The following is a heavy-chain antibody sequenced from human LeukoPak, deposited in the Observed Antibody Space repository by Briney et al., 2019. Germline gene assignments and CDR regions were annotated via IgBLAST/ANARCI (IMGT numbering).Heavy chain of an antibody. V-gene: IGHV3-21*01. J-gene: IGHJ6*02. CDR2: ITSSSSYI. CDR3: ARSDYYGMDV. Sequence: GGSLRLSCAASGFTFSSYTMNWVRQAPGKGLEWVSSITSSSSYIYYADSVKGRFTVSRDNAKNSLYLQMDSLRAEDTAVYYCARSDYYGMDVWGQGTTVTVSS. CDR1: GFTFSSYT.